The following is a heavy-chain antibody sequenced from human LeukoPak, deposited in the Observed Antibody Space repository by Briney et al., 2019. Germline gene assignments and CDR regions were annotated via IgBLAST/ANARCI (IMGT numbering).Heavy chain of an antibody. D-gene: IGHD3-22*01. CDR3: ARGRAGYYRDY. V-gene: IGHV4-34*01. CDR2: INHSGTT. Sequence: SETLSLTCAVYGGSFSGYHWTWIRQPPGKGLEWIGEINHSGTTNYNPSLKSRVTISVDTSKNQFSLKLSSVTAADTAVYYCARGRAGYYRDYWGQGTLVTVSS. J-gene: IGHJ4*02. CDR1: GGSFSGYH.